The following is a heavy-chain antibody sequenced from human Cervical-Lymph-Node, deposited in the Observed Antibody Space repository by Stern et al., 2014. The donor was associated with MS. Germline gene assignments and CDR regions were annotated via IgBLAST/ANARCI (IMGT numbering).Heavy chain of an antibody. CDR2: IYTSGST. CDR3: ARDCRLRYFDNYGMDV. CDR1: GGSISSGSYY. Sequence: QVQLQESGPGLVKPSQTLSLTCTVSGGSISSGSYYWSWIRQPAGKGLEWIGRIYTSGSTNYNPSLKSRVTISVDTSKNQFPLKLSLVTAADTAVYYCARDCRLRYFDNYGMDVWGQGTTVTVSS. J-gene: IGHJ6*02. V-gene: IGHV4-61*02. D-gene: IGHD3-9*01.